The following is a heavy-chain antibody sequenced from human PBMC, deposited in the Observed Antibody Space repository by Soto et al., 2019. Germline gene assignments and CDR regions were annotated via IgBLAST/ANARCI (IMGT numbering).Heavy chain of an antibody. V-gene: IGHV4-30-2*01. D-gene: IGHD3-16*01. CDR1: GGSISSGGYS. Sequence: SETLSLTCAVSGGSISSGGYSWSWIRQPPGKGLEWIGYIYHSGSTYYNPSLKSRVTISVDRSKNQFSLKLSSVTAADTAVYYGGRNGGGAPPCYYWGQGPLVPVPS. J-gene: IGHJ4*02. CDR3: GRNGGGAPPCYY. CDR2: IYHSGST.